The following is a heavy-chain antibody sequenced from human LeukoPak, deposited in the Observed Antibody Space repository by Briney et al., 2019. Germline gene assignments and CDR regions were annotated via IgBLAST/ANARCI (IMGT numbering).Heavy chain of an antibody. J-gene: IGHJ4*02. CDR2: INPSGGST. D-gene: IGHD2-21*02. CDR3: ATAGTAYCGGDCYSTIY. V-gene: IGHV1-46*01. Sequence: ASVKVSCKASGYTFTSYYMHWARQAPGQGLEWMGIINPSGGSTSYAQKFQGRVTMTRDTSTSTVYMELSSLRSEDTAVYYCATAGTAYCGGDCYSTIYWGQGTLVTVSS. CDR1: GYTFTSYY.